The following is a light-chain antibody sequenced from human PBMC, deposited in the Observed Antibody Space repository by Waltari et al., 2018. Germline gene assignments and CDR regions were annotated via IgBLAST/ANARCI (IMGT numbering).Light chain of an antibody. CDR2: EVS. Sequence: QSALTQPPSASGSPGQSVTISCTGTSSDVGGYNYVSWFQQRPGKAPKGMIYEVSKRPSGVPARFSGSKSGNTASLIVSGLQAEDEADYYCSSYAGSKFWVFGGGTKLTVL. CDR3: SSYAGSKFWV. V-gene: IGLV2-8*01. J-gene: IGLJ3*02. CDR1: SSDVGGYNY.